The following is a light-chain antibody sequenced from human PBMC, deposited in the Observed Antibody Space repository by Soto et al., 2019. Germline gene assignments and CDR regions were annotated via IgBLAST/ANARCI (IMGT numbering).Light chain of an antibody. CDR3: GSYTDSRTSHV. Sequence: QSALTQPASVSGSPGQSITISCTGTSSDVGGYNFVSWYQQHPGKAPKVIIYEVNNRPSGISNRFSGSKSGNTASLTISGLQAEDEADYYCGSYTDSRTSHVLGSGTQLTVL. V-gene: IGLV2-14*01. CDR2: EVN. J-gene: IGLJ1*01. CDR1: SSDVGGYNF.